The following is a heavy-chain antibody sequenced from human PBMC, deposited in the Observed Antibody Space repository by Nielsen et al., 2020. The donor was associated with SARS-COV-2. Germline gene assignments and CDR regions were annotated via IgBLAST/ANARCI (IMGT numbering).Heavy chain of an antibody. V-gene: IGHV2-70*01. CDR3: ARIAAAGLGPFDY. J-gene: IGHJ4*02. D-gene: IGHD6-13*01. Sequence: WIRQPPGKALEWLALIDWDDDKYSSTSLRTRLTISKDTSKNQVVLTMTNMDPVDTATYYCARIAAAGLGPFDYWGQGTLVTVSS. CDR2: IDWDDDK.